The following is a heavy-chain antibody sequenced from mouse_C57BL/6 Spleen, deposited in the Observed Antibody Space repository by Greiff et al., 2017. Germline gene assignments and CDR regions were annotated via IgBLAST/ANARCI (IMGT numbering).Heavy chain of an antibody. D-gene: IGHD1-1*01. Sequence: VQLKQSVAELVRPGASVKLSCTASGFNIKNTYMHWVKQRPEQGLEWIGRIDPANGNTKYAPKFQGKATITADTSSNTAYLQLSSLTSEDTAIYYCASGFTTVVEETWFAYWGQGTLVTVSA. CDR2: IDPANGNT. J-gene: IGHJ3*01. CDR1: GFNIKNTY. V-gene: IGHV14-3*01. CDR3: ASGFTTVVEETWFAY.